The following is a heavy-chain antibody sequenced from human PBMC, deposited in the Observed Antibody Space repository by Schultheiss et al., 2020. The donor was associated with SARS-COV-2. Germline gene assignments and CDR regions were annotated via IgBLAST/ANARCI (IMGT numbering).Heavy chain of an antibody. Sequence: GGSLRLSCAASGFTFSSYGMHWVRQAPGKGLEWVAVISYDGSNKYYADSVKGRFTISRDNSKNTLYLQMNSLRAEDTAVYYCAREGRGRWFDPWGQGTLVTVSS. J-gene: IGHJ5*02. D-gene: IGHD3-16*01. CDR1: GFTFSSYG. CDR2: ISYDGSNK. CDR3: AREGRGRWFDP. V-gene: IGHV3-30*03.